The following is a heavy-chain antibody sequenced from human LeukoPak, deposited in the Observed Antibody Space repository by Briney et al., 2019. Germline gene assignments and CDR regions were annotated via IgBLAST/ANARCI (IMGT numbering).Heavy chain of an antibody. CDR3: AKDRTTVNEGGEYYFDY. J-gene: IGHJ4*02. CDR2: ISGGGDIT. D-gene: IGHD4-17*01. CDR1: GFTFSTYA. Sequence: GGSLRLSCAASGFTFSTYAMNWVRQTPAKGLEWVSVISGGGDITYYADSVKGRFTISRDNSENTVYLQMNSLRADDTAVYYCAKDRTTVNEGGEYYFDYWGQGTLVTVSS. V-gene: IGHV3-23*01.